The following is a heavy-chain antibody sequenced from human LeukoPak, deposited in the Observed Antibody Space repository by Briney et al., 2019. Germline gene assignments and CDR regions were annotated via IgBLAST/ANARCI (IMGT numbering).Heavy chain of an antibody. D-gene: IGHD3-22*01. J-gene: IGHJ3*02. CDR2: VYYSGST. CDR1: GGSMSTYY. V-gene: IGHV4-59*08. Sequence: SETLSLTCTVSGGSMSTYYWSWIRQSPGKGLEWIGSVYYSGSTNYNPSLKSRVSISVDTSKNQFSLELSSVSAADTAVYYCARHARMIVVVINAFDIWGQGTMVTVSS. CDR3: ARHARMIVVVINAFDI.